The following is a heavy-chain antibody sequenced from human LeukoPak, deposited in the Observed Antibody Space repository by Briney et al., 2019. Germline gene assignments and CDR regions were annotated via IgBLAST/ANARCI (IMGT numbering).Heavy chain of an antibody. V-gene: IGHV3-48*04. Sequence: HPGGSLRLSCAASGFTFSSYSMNWVRQAPGKGLEWVSYISSSSSTIYYADSVKGRFTISRDNAKNSLYLQMNSLRAEDTAVYYCAREAVVAATSFFDYWGQGTLVTVSS. J-gene: IGHJ4*02. D-gene: IGHD2-15*01. CDR3: AREAVVAATSFFDY. CDR1: GFTFSSYS. CDR2: ISSSSSTI.